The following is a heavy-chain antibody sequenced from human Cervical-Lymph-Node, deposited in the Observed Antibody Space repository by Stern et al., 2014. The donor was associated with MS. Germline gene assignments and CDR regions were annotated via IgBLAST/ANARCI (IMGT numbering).Heavy chain of an antibody. CDR1: GG. CDR2: IIPFVGAA. D-gene: IGHD3-10*01. CDR3: ARGAGDNWFDP. Sequence: VQLVESGADVKKPGSSVRVSCTASGGISWLRQAPGQGLEWMGGIIPFVGAANYAQKFQGKLTIIADTSTNTTYMELSSLRSDATAVYYGARGAGDNWFDPWGQGTLVSVSS. J-gene: IGHJ5*02. V-gene: IGHV1-69*06.